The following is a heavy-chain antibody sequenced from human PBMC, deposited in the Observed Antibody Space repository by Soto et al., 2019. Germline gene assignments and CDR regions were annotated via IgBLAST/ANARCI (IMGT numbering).Heavy chain of an antibody. J-gene: IGHJ4*02. CDR2: ISTYNGNT. V-gene: IGHV1-18*01. CDR1: GYTFTNYG. CDR3: ARYSASCYYTLGY. D-gene: IGHD3-22*01. Sequence: QVQLVQSGAEVKKPGASVKVSCKASGYTFTNYGISWVRQAPGQGLECMGWISTYNGNTNYAQKLQGRVTMTIDTTTSTAYMQLRSLRSDDTAVYYCARYSASCYYTLGYWGQGTPVTVSS.